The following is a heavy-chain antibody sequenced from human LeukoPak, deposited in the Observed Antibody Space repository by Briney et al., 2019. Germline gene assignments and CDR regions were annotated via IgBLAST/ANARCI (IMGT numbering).Heavy chain of an antibody. D-gene: IGHD4-23*01. Sequence: SETLSLTCTVSGGSISSGDYYWSWIRQPAGKGLEWIGRIYSSGSTDYNPSLKSRVTISVDTSKNQFSLKLSSVTAADTAVYYCASSVSDYGGFSMDYWGQGTLVTVSS. V-gene: IGHV4-61*02. J-gene: IGHJ4*02. CDR1: GGSISSGDYY. CDR3: ASSVSDYGGFSMDY. CDR2: IYSSGST.